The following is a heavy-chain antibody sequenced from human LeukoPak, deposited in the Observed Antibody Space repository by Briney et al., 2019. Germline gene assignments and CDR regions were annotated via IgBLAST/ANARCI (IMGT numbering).Heavy chain of an antibody. Sequence: GGSLRLSCAASGFTFSSYGMHWVRQAPGKGLEWVAFIRPDGSNKYYVDSVKGRFTISRDNSKNTLYLQMNSLRAEDTAVYYCAKGGTKGYNSASGFDYWGQGTLVTVSS. CDR3: AKGGTKGYNSASGFDY. D-gene: IGHD6-6*01. V-gene: IGHV3-30*02. CDR1: GFTFSSYG. CDR2: IRPDGSNK. J-gene: IGHJ4*02.